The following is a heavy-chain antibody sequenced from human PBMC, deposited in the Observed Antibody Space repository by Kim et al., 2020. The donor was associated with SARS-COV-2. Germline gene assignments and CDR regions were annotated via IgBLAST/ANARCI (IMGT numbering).Heavy chain of an antibody. Sequence: GASLQISCQGSGYSFTSYWINWVRQMPGKGLEWMGRIDPIDSYTNYSPSFQGHVTFSADKSISTAYLQWRSLKASDTAMYYCASRRGGEDYWGQGTLVTVSS. CDR1: GYSFTSYW. D-gene: IGHD3-16*01. CDR3: ASRRGGEDY. J-gene: IGHJ4*02. CDR2: IDPIDSYT. V-gene: IGHV5-10-1*01.